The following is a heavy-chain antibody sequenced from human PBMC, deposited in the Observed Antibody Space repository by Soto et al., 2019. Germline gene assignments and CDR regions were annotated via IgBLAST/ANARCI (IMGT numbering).Heavy chain of an antibody. Sequence: ASVKVSCKASGYTFTSYGISWVRQAPGQGLEWMGWISAYNGNTNYAQKLQGRVTMTTDTSTSTAYMELRSLRSDDTAVYYCARDTRRHYDFWSGYLMDVWGHGTTVTVSS. D-gene: IGHD3-3*01. V-gene: IGHV1-18*04. CDR1: GYTFTSYG. J-gene: IGHJ6*02. CDR2: ISAYNGNT. CDR3: ARDTRRHYDFWSGYLMDV.